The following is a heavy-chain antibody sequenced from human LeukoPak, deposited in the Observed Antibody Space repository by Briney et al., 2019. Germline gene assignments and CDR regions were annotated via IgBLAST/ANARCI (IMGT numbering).Heavy chain of an antibody. CDR1: GYTFTGYY. J-gene: IGHJ4*02. D-gene: IGHD6-19*01. CDR2: INPNSGGT. V-gene: IGHV1-2*06. Sequence: ASVKVSCKASGYTFTGYYIHWVRQAPGQGLQWMGRINPNSGGTNYAQNFQGRVTMTRDTSISTAYMELSSLRSDDTAVYYCARGKESVAGRELDYWGQGTLVTVSS. CDR3: ARGKESVAGRELDY.